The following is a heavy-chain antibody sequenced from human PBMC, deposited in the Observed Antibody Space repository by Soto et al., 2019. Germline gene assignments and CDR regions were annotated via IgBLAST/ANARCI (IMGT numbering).Heavy chain of an antibody. Sequence: EVQLLESGGGLVQPGGSLRLSCAASGFTFRSYAMSWVRQAPGKGLECISTISGSGGSTYYADSVKGRFTISRDNSKNTLYLQLNSLRAEDTAIYYCAKSRDDYGVWGQGTMVTVSS. CDR2: ISGSGGST. J-gene: IGHJ3*01. CDR3: AKSRDDYGV. CDR1: GFTFRSYA. D-gene: IGHD4-17*01. V-gene: IGHV3-23*01.